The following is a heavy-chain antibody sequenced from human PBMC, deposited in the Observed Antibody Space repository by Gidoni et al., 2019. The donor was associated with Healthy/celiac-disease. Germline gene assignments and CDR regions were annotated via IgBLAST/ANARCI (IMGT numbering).Heavy chain of an antibody. V-gene: IGHV3-7*01. J-gene: IGHJ4*02. D-gene: IGHD5-12*01. CDR2: IKQDGSEK. CDR3: ARSLMATTTSY. CDR1: GFTFSSYW. Sequence: EVQLVESGGGLVQPGGSLRLSCAASGFTFSSYWMSWVRQAPGKGLEWVANIKQDGSEKYYVDSGKGRFTISRDNAKNSLYLKMNSLRAEDTAVYYCARSLMATTTSYWGQGTLVTVSS.